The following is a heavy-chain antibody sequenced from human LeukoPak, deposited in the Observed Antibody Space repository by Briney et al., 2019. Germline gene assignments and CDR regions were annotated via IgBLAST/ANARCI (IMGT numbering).Heavy chain of an antibody. CDR3: APYSANTNNWFDP. CDR1: GGSISSYY. J-gene: IGHJ5*02. D-gene: IGHD2-21*01. Sequence: KPSETLSLTCTVSGGSISSYYWSWIRQPPGKGLEWIGEINHSGSTNYNPSLKSRVTISVDTSKNQFSLKLSSVTAADTAVYYCAPYSANTNNWFDPWGQGTLVTVSS. CDR2: INHSGST. V-gene: IGHV4-34*01.